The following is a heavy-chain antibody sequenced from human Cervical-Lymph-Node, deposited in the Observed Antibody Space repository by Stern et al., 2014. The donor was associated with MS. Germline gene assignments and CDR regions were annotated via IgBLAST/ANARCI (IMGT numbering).Heavy chain of an antibody. Sequence: QLQLQESGPGLVKPSQTLSLTCTVSGGSISSGDYYWSWIRQPPGKGLAGIGYIYYSGSTYYNPSLKSRVTISVDTSKNQFSLKLSSVTAADTAVYYCASANCSSTSCPNWFDPWGQGTLVTVSS. CDR3: ASANCSSTSCPNWFDP. V-gene: IGHV4-30-4*01. CDR2: IYYSGST. J-gene: IGHJ5*02. CDR1: GGSISSGDYY. D-gene: IGHD2-2*01.